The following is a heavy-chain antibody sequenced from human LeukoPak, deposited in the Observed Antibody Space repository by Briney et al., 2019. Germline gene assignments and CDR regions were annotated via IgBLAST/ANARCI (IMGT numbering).Heavy chain of an antibody. CDR2: IYSGGST. V-gene: IGHV3-66*02. CDR3: AKDGDTVSGTYYFDMDV. J-gene: IGHJ6*03. D-gene: IGHD1-26*01. Sequence: PGGSLRLSCAASGFTVSSNYMSWVRQAPGKGLEWVSVIYSGGSTYYADYVKGRFTISRDNSRNTLYLQMNSLRAEDTALYYCAKDGDTVSGTYYFDMDVWGKGTTVTISS. CDR1: GFTVSSNY.